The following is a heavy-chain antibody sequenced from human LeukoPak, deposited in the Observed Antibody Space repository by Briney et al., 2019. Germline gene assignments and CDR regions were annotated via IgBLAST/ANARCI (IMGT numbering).Heavy chain of an antibody. CDR1: GFTFSSYS. CDR2: ISSSSSTI. J-gene: IGHJ4*02. Sequence: GGSLRLSCAASGFTFSSYSMNWVRQAPGKGLEWLSYISSSSSTIYYADSVKGRFTISRDNAKNSLYLQMDSLRAEDTAVYYCARRSSSKDYWGQGTLVTVSS. V-gene: IGHV3-48*01. CDR3: ARRSSSKDY. D-gene: IGHD6-6*01.